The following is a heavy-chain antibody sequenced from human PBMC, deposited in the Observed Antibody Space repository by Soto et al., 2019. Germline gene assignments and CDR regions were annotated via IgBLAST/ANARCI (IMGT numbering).Heavy chain of an antibody. Sequence: SETLALTCTVSCGSISRGGYYWSWIRQHPGKGLEWIGYIYNSGTTYYNPSLKSRVTISVDTSKNQFSLKLSSVTAADTAVYYCARSVTPWGQGTLVTVS. V-gene: IGHV4-31*02. J-gene: IGHJ5*02. CDR1: CGSISRGGYY. CDR2: IYNSGTT. CDR3: ARSVTP. D-gene: IGHD3-10*01.